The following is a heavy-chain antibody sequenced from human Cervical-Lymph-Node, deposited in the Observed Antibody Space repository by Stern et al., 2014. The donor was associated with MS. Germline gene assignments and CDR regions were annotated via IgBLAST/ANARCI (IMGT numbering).Heavy chain of an antibody. J-gene: IGHJ4*02. CDR2: IYHTGST. CDR3: ARAGLYDY. CDR1: GASIDGSDW. V-gene: IGHV4-4*02. Sequence: QLQLQESGPGLVKPAGTLSLTCTVSGASIDGSDWWSWVRQFPGKGLEWIGEIYHTGSTNYNPSLKSRVNISVDKSKNQFSLNLTSVTAADSAVYYCARAGLYDYWGQGALVTVSS. D-gene: IGHD2/OR15-2a*01.